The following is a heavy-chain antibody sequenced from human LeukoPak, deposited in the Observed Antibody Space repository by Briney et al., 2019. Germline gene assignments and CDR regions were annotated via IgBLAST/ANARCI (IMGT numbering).Heavy chain of an antibody. D-gene: IGHD4-23*01. V-gene: IGHV4-34*01. CDR1: GGSFSGYY. Sequence: SETLSLTCAVYGGSFSGYYWSWIRQPPGKGLEWIGEINHSGSTNYNPSLKSRVTISVDTSKNQFSLKLSSVTAADTAVYYCARGRSTTVVTSSYWYLDLWGRGTLVTVSS. J-gene: IGHJ2*01. CDR2: INHSGST. CDR3: ARGRSTTVVTSSYWYLDL.